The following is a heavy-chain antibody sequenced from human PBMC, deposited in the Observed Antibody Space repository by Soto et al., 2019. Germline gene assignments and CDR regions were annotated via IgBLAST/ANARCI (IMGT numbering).Heavy chain of an antibody. CDR3: ARERDGSSWSSAESLQY. J-gene: IGHJ1*01. D-gene: IGHD6-13*01. CDR2: ISTYNANT. V-gene: IGHV1-18*01. Sequence: GASVKSCKASGYIFINYGISWVRQAPLQWLEWMGWISTYNANTYYAQKFQGRVTMTTDTSTSTAYMELRSLRSDDTAVFYCARERDGSSWSSAESLQYWGQGTLVTVSS. CDR1: GYIFINYG.